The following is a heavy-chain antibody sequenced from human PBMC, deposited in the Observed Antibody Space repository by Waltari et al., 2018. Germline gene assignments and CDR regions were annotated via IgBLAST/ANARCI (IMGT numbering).Heavy chain of an antibody. V-gene: IGHV4-34*01. CDR1: GGSFSGSY. J-gene: IGHJ6*02. Sequence: QVQLQQWGAGLLKPSETLSLTCAVYGGSFSGSYWSWIRQPPGKGLEWIGEINHSGSTNYNPSLKSRVTISVDTSKNQFSLKLSAVTAADTAVYYCARGGYCSSTSCYSLHYYYYGMDVWGQGTTVTVSS. CDR3: ARGGYCSSTSCYSLHYYYYGMDV. D-gene: IGHD2-2*01. CDR2: INHSGST.